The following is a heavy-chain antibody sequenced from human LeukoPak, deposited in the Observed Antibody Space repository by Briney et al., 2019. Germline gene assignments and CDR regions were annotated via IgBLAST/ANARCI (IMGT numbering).Heavy chain of an antibody. CDR3: ARSSRVGVGAIAPSDY. D-gene: IGHD1-26*01. CDR1: GFTVSSSE. V-gene: IGHV3-38*03. Sequence: SGGSLRLSCAASGFTVSSSEMNWVRQAPGKGLEWVSSINDGSTYYADSRKGSFTISRDNSKNTLYLQMNSLRAEDTAVYYCARSSRVGVGAIAPSDYWGQGTLVTVSS. CDR2: INDGST. J-gene: IGHJ4*02.